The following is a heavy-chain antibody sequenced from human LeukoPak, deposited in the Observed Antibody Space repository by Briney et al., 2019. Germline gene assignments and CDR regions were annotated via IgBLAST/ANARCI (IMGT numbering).Heavy chain of an antibody. D-gene: IGHD3-22*01. CDR3: ARVDGSSGYLFDY. Sequence: PSETLSLTCAVYGGSFSGYYWSWIRQPAGKGLEWIGRIYTSGSTNYNPSLKSRVTMSVDTSKNQFSLKLSSVTAADTAVYYCARVDGSSGYLFDYWGQGTLVTVSS. CDR1: GGSFSGYY. CDR2: IYTSGST. J-gene: IGHJ4*02. V-gene: IGHV4-59*10.